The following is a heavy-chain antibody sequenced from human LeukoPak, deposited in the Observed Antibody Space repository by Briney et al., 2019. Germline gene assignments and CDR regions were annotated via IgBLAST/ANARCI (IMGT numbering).Heavy chain of an antibody. V-gene: IGHV1-2*02. Sequence: ASVKVSCKASGYTFTGYYIHWLRQAPGQGLEWMGWINPDSGGTNYAEKFQGRVTMTRDTSISTAYMELSSLRSDDTAVYYCARVTSYCAGDCYPIDAFDMWGQGTKVTVSS. D-gene: IGHD2-21*02. CDR3: ARVTSYCAGDCYPIDAFDM. CDR1: GYTFTGYY. CDR2: INPDSGGT. J-gene: IGHJ3*02.